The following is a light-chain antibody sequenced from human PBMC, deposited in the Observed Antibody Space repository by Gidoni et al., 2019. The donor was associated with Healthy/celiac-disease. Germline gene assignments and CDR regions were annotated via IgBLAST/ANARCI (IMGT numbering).Light chain of an antibody. Sequence: DIQLTHSPSTLSASVGDRVTITCRASQSISSWLAWYQQKPGKAPKRLIYKASSLESGVPSRFSGSGSGTEFTLTISRLEADDFATYYCKQYNSYSQTFGQGTKVEIK. V-gene: IGKV1-5*03. CDR1: QSISSW. J-gene: IGKJ1*01. CDR2: KAS. CDR3: KQYNSYSQT.